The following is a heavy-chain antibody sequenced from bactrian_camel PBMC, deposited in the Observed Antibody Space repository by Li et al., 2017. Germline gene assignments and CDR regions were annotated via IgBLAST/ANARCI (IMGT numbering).Heavy chain of an antibody. J-gene: IGHJ4*01. CDR2: IVSAGDNT. D-gene: IGHD1*01. V-gene: IGHV3S40*01. CDR3: REVDEYGERCGGRY. Sequence: VQLVESGGDLVQPGGSLRLSCAASGFTFSSYGMSWVRQNPGKGLEWVSGIVSAGDNTVYTDSVKGRFTISRDNAKNTLYLQMTSLKFEDTAVYSCREVDEYGERCGGRYWGQGTQVTVS. CDR1: GFTFSSYG.